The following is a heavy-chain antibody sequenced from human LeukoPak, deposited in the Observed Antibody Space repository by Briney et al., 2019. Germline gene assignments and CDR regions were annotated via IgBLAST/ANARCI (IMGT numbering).Heavy chain of an antibody. D-gene: IGHD3-22*01. CDR2: ISCCGSSI. CDR3: ARDISSGYYDAFDI. J-gene: IGHJ3*02. Sequence: PGWSLTLSCPASGFTFSSYEMNWVRQAPGKGLEWVSYISCCGSSIYYADSVKGRFTISRDNAKNSLYLQMNSLRAEDTAVYYCARDISSGYYDAFDIWGQGTMVTVSS. CDR1: GFTFSSYE. V-gene: IGHV3-48*03.